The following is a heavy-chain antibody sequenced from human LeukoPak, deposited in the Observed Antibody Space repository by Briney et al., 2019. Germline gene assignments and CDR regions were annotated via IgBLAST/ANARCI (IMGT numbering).Heavy chain of an antibody. V-gene: IGHV1-24*01. D-gene: IGHD4-23*01. CDR3: AVFGGNPLNWFSP. J-gene: IGHJ5*02. CDR1: SYAFSDSN. Sequence: ASVKVSCRVSSYAFSDSNIHWLRQAPGKGLEWMGGFHPEEGKIIHAQKFQGRVIMTEDTSTDTAYMELTSLRSEDTVVYYCAVFGGNPLNWFSPWGHGILVIVSS. CDR2: FHPEEGKI.